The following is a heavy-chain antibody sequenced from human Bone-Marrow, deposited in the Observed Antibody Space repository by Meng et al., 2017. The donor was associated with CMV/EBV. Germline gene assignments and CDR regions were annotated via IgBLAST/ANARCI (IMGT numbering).Heavy chain of an antibody. V-gene: IGHV4-28*05. J-gene: IGHJ3*02. CDR2: IYYSGTI. D-gene: IGHD3-10*01. Sequence: SETLSLTCAVSGYSVRSRNYWGWIRQPPGKGLEWIGYIYYSGTIYYNPSLRSRVTMSVDTSKNQFSLKLASVTAADTAVYFCARTDGAAAGLYAFDIWGQGTMVTVSS. CDR1: GYSVRSRNY. CDR3: ARTDGAAAGLYAFDI.